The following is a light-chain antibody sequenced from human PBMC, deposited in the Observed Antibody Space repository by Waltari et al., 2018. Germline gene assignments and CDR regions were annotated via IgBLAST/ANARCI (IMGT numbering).Light chain of an antibody. CDR1: QGIDTE. J-gene: IGKJ5*01. Sequence: IQLTQSPSSLSASVGDRVTITCRASQGIDTELAWYQQKPGKAPNVLIYTASTLQTGVPSRFSGSGSGTHCTLTITSLQPEDFATYYCQQHDSYPITFGQGTRLEIK. V-gene: IGKV1-9*01. CDR3: QQHDSYPIT. CDR2: TAS.